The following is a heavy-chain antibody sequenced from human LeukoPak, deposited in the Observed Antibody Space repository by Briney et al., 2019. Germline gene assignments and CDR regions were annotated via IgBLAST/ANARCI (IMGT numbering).Heavy chain of an antibody. D-gene: IGHD2-2*01. CDR3: ASWAGYCSSNNCYATSLDY. CDR1: GYTFTGYY. Sequence: ASVKVSCKASGYTFTGYYMHWVRQAPGQGLVWMGFINPNSGGTNYAQEFQGRVTMTRDTSIGTAYMELSGLTSDDTAIYYCASWAGYCSSNNCYATSLDYWGQGTLVTVSA. V-gene: IGHV1-2*02. CDR2: INPNSGGT. J-gene: IGHJ4*02.